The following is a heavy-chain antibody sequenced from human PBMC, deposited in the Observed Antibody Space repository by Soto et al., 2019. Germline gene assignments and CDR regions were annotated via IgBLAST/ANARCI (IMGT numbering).Heavy chain of an antibody. CDR1: GFTFSSRS. Sequence: QVQLVESGGDMVQAGTSLRLSCTGSGFTFSSRSLHLVRQGPDKGLEWVAVVSFDGKVTYYADSVKGRFTASRDNSKNTIYLQANSLRAEDTAVYYCAREPYGDSQYFDYWGQGTPVTVSS. D-gene: IGHD2-21*02. CDR2: VSFDGKVT. V-gene: IGHV3-30*04. CDR3: AREPYGDSQYFDY. J-gene: IGHJ4*02.